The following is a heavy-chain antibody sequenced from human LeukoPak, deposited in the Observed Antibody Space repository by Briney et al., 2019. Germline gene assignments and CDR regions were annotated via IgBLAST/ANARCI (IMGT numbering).Heavy chain of an antibody. CDR1: GYTLTELS. Sequence: ASVKVSCKVSGYTLTELSMHWVRQAPGKGLEWMGGFDPEDGETIYAQKFQGRVTMTEDTSTDTAYMELSSLRSEDTAVYYCARLPLTGYSRGYYYGMDVWGQGTTVTVSS. CDR2: FDPEDGET. V-gene: IGHV1-24*01. CDR3: ARLPLTGYSRGYYYGMDV. D-gene: IGHD3-9*01. J-gene: IGHJ6*02.